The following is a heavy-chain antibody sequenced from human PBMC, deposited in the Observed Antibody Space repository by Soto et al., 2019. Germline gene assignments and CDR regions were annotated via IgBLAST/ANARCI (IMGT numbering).Heavy chain of an antibody. Sequence: SETLSLTCTVSGGSISSSSYYWGWIRQPPGKGLEWIGSIYYSGSTYYNPSLKSRVTISVDTSKNQFSLKLSSVTAADTAVYYCARHQSYDFWSGYYGWFDPWGQGTLVTVSS. CDR1: GGSISSSSYY. CDR3: ARHQSYDFWSGYYGWFDP. CDR2: IYYSGST. V-gene: IGHV4-39*01. D-gene: IGHD3-3*01. J-gene: IGHJ5*02.